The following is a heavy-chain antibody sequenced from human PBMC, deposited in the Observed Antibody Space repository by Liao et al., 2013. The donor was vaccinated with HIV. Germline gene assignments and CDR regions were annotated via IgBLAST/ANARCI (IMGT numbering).Heavy chain of an antibody. CDR3: ARILRPDIAVALDY. Sequence: QLQLQESGSGLVKPSQTLSLTCAVSGGSISPYYWSWIRQPPGKGPEWIGFIYYSGSTNYNPSFNSRVTISVDTSKNQLSLKLTSLTAADTAVYYCARILRPDIAVALDYWGQGSLVTVSS. CDR1: GGSISPYY. CDR2: IYYSGST. D-gene: IGHD6-19*01. V-gene: IGHV4-59*01. J-gene: IGHJ4*02.